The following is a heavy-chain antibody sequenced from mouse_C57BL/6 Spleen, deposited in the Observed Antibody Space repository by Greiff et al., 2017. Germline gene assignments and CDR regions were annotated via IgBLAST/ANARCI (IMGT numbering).Heavy chain of an antibody. CDR2: IDPSSGGT. CDR1: GYTFTSYW. D-gene: IGHD3-1*01. CDR3: ARSGYAFDFCD. Sequence: QVQLQQPGAELVKPGASVKLSCKASGYTFTSYWMHWVKQRPGRGLEWIGEIDPSSGGTNYNEKFKGKATLTVDKPSSTAYMQLSSLTAEDSAVYDCARSGYAFDFCDWGQGTTVTVAS. J-gene: IGHJ2*01. V-gene: IGHV1-72*01.